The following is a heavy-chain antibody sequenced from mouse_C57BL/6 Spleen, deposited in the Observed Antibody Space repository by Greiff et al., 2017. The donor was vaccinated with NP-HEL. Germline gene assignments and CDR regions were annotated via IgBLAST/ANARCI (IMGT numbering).Heavy chain of an antibody. J-gene: IGHJ1*03. CDR1: GFSLTSYG. CDR3: ARNGGYYYGSRGYFDV. Sequence: QVQLQQSGPGLVRPSQSLSITCTVSGFSLTSYGVHWVRQSPGKGLEWLGVIWSGGSTDYNAAFISRLSISKDNSKSQVFFKMNSLQADDTAIYYCARNGGYYYGSRGYFDVWGTGTTVTVSS. V-gene: IGHV2-2*01. D-gene: IGHD1-1*01. CDR2: IWSGGST.